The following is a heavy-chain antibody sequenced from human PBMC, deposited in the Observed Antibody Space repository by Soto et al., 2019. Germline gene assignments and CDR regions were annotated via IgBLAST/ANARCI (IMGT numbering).Heavy chain of an antibody. V-gene: IGHV3-23*01. Sequence: EVQLLESGGGLVQPGGSLRLSCAASGFTFSSYAMTWVRQAPGKGLEWVSAISGSGGSTYYADSAKGRFTISRDNSKNTLYLQMNSLRAEDTAVYYCAKAEYSSSSGLGYHYYGMDVWGQGTTVTVSS. CDR2: ISGSGGST. CDR3: AKAEYSSSSGLGYHYYGMDV. D-gene: IGHD6-6*01. CDR1: GFTFSSYA. J-gene: IGHJ6*02.